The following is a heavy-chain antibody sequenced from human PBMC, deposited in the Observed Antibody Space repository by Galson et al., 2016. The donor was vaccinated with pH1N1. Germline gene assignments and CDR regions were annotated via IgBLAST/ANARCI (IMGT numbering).Heavy chain of an antibody. CDR1: GFAFNNYF. CDR3: AKDRSREFLHFPFDAFDL. V-gene: IGHV3-23*01. CDR2: ISGRGGMT. Sequence: SLRLSCATSGFAFNNYFMSWVRQAPGKGLEWVSVISGRGGMTHYADSVKGRFSISRDNFTSTLYLEMKKLSADDTAVYYCAKDRSREFLHFPFDAFDLWGRGTMVSVSA. D-gene: IGHD3-10*01. J-gene: IGHJ3*01.